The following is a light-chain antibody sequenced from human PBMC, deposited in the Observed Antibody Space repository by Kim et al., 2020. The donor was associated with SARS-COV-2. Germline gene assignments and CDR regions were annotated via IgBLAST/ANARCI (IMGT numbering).Light chain of an antibody. CDR3: AAWDDSLNGSV. V-gene: IGLV1-44*01. J-gene: IGLJ3*02. CDR2: SND. CDR1: IYKIGSNV. Sequence: GQGVTISWSGSIYKIGSNVVNWYQQLPGTAPKLLIYSNDYRPSGVPDRFSGSKSGTSASLDISGLQSEDEADYYCAAWDDSLNGSVFGGGTQLTVL.